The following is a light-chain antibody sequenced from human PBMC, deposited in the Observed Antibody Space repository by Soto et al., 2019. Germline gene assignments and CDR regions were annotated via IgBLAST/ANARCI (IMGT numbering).Light chain of an antibody. CDR2: DAS. Sequence: DIQMTQSPSSLSASVGDRVTITCQASQDISNYLTWYQQKPGKAPKLLIYDASNLETGVPSRFSGSGSGTDFTFTISSLQPEDIATYYCKQYANLPPLTFGGGTTVEIK. CDR3: KQYANLPPLT. V-gene: IGKV1-33*01. CDR1: QDISNY. J-gene: IGKJ4*01.